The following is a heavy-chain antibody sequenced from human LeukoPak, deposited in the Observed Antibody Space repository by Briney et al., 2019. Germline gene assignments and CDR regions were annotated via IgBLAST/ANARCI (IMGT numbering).Heavy chain of an antibody. CDR2: ISTSSSTI. CDR3: ALGETAATSYIHF. D-gene: IGHD6-25*01. V-gene: IGHV3-48*02. J-gene: IGHJ4*02. CDR1: GFIFSNYA. Sequence: GESLRLSCAASGFIFSNYAMNWVRQAPGKGLEWISYISTSSSTIYYADSVKGRFTISRDNAKNSLYLQMNSLTEEDTAVYYCALGETAATSYIHFRGQGTLVTVSS.